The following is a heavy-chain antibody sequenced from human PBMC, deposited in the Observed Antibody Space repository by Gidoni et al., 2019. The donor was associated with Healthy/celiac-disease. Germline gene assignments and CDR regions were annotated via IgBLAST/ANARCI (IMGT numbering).Heavy chain of an antibody. J-gene: IGHJ5*02. CDR3: ARGAFVYGSGSSNWFDP. Sequence: QVQLQESGPGLVKPSGTLSLTCAVSGGSISSSNWWSWVRQPPGKGLEWIGEIDHSGSTNYNPSLKSRVTISVDKSKNQFSLKLSSVTAADTAVYYCARGAFVYGSGSSNWFDPWGQGTLVTVSS. V-gene: IGHV4-4*02. D-gene: IGHD3-10*01. CDR1: GGSISSSNW. CDR2: IDHSGST.